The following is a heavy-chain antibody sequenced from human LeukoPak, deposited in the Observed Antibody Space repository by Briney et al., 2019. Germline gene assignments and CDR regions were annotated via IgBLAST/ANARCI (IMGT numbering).Heavy chain of an antibody. CDR3: ARDLMWLVDY. D-gene: IGHD6-19*01. CDR1: GFIFIDYD. J-gene: IGHJ4*02. Sequence: GGSLRLSCAASGFIFIDYDFHWVRQAPGKGLEWLAYTSKDAAFMFYADSVRGRFTVSRDNSKRTVYLQLNSLRAEDTALYYCARDLMWLVDYWGQGTLVTVSS. CDR2: TSKDAAFM. V-gene: IGHV3-30*04.